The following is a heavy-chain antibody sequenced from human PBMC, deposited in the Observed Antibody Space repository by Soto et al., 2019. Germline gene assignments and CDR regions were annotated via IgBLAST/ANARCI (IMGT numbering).Heavy chain of an antibody. D-gene: IGHD6-19*01. CDR1: GGSFSGYY. Sequence: QVQLQQWGAGLLKPSETLSLTCAVYGGSFSGYYWSWIRQPPGKGLEWIGEINHSGSTNYNPSLKSRVTISVDTSKNQFSLKLSSVTAADTAVYYCARAGYSSGWRQGQYWYFDLWGRGTLVTVSS. CDR3: ARAGYSSGWRQGQYWYFDL. CDR2: INHSGST. V-gene: IGHV4-34*01. J-gene: IGHJ2*01.